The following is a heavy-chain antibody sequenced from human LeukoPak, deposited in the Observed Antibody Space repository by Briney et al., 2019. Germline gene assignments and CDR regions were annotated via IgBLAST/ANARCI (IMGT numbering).Heavy chain of an antibody. D-gene: IGHD1-20*01. V-gene: IGHV5-51*01. CDR1: GYTFTSQW. CDR3: ARGAGGMIGNFDY. Sequence: GESLKISCKVSGYTFTSQWIGWVRQMPGKGPEWIGIIYPGDSDTRYSPSFQGQVTISADKSISTAYLQWSSLKASDTAMYYCARGAGGMIGNFDYWGQGTLVTVSS. J-gene: IGHJ4*02. CDR2: IYPGDSDT.